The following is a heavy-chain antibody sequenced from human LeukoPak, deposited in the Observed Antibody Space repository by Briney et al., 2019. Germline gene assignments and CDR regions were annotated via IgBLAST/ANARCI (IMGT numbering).Heavy chain of an antibody. V-gene: IGHV3-23*01. CDR3: AKDPLGFQRGA. CDR2: ISGGGGST. Sequence: PGGSLRLSCAASGFTFTSYSMNWVRQAPGKGLEWVSTISGGGGSTYYADSVKGRFTISRDNSKNTLYLQVNSLRVADTAVYYCAKDPLGFQRGAWGQGTLVTVSS. D-gene: IGHD4/OR15-4a*01. CDR1: GFTFTSYS. J-gene: IGHJ4*02.